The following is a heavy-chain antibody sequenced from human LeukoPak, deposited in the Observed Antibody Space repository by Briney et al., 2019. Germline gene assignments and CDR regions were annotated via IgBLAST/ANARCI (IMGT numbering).Heavy chain of an antibody. CDR3: ARTRVGGQRFLEWLAFDY. V-gene: IGHV1-69*13. CDR2: IIPIFGTA. D-gene: IGHD3-3*01. Sequence: SVKVSCKASGGTFSSYAISWVRQAPGQGLEWMGGIIPIFGTANYAQKFQGRVTITADESTSTAYMELSSLRSEDTAVYYCARTRVGGQRFLEWLAFDYWGQGTLVTVSS. CDR1: GGTFSSYA. J-gene: IGHJ4*02.